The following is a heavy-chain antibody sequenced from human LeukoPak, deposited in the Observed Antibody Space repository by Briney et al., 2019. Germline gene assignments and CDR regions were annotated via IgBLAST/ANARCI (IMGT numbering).Heavy chain of an antibody. J-gene: IGHJ4*02. CDR2: IYYSGST. Sequence: PSETLSLTCTVSGGSISSYYWSWIRQPPGKGLEWIGYIYYSGSTNYNPSLKSRVTISVDTSKNQFSLKLSSVTAADTAVYYCAREAPSPASSVPWFDYWGQGTLVTVSS. V-gene: IGHV4-59*01. CDR3: AREAPSPASSVPWFDY. D-gene: IGHD6-6*01. CDR1: GGSISSYY.